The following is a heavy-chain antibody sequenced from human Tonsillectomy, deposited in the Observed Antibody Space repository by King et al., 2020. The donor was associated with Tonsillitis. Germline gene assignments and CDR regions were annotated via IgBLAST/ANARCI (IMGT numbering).Heavy chain of an antibody. J-gene: IGHJ4*02. CDR1: GYTFTGYY. D-gene: IGHD3-10*01. Sequence: VQLVESGAEVRKPGASVKVSCKASGYTFTGYYIHWVRKAPGQGLEWMGRINPNTGGAIYAQRFQGRVALTRDTSISTAYMELSSLRSDDTVVYFCARGSKIIMIRGVTTRPFDYWGQGTLVTVSS. CDR2: INPNTGGA. CDR3: ARGSKIIMIRGVTTRPFDY. V-gene: IGHV1-2*05.